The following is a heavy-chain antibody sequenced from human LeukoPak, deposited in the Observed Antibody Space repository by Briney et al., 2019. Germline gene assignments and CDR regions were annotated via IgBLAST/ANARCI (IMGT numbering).Heavy chain of an antibody. CDR1: GYNFTIYA. Sequence: RASVTVSFTASGYNFTIYAMNWVRPAPGQGLEWVGRINTNTGNPTYAQGFTGRFVFSLDTSVSTAYLQISSLKAEDTAVYYCARAPPYYYDKGFDPWGQGTLVTVSS. D-gene: IGHD3-22*01. CDR3: ARAPPYYYDKGFDP. CDR2: INTNTGNP. J-gene: IGHJ5*02. V-gene: IGHV7-4-1*02.